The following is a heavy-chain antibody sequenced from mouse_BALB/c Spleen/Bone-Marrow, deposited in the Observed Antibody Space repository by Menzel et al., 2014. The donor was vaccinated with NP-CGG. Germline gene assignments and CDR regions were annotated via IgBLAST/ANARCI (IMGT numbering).Heavy chain of an antibody. D-gene: IGHD1-1*01. J-gene: IGHJ2*01. CDR3: ARYYYGTRYYFDY. V-gene: IGHV14-3*02. CDR2: IDPANGNT. CDR1: GFNIKDTY. Sequence: VQLQQSGAELVKPGASVKLSCTASGFNIKDTYMHWVKQRPEQGLEWIGRIDPANGNTKYDPKFQGKATITADTSYNTVYLQLNSLTSEDTAVYYCARYYYGTRYYFDYWGQGTTLTVSS.